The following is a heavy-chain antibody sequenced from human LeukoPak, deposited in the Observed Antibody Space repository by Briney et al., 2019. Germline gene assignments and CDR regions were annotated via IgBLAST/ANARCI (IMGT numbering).Heavy chain of an antibody. CDR3: AREDVRDDYGDYELYYYYGMDV. CDR1: GFTFSSYW. V-gene: IGHV3-74*01. D-gene: IGHD4-17*01. CDR2: INSDGSST. Sequence: PGGSLRLSCAASGFTFSSYWMHWVRQAPGKGLVWVSRINSDGSSTSYADSVKGRFAISRDNAKNTLCLQMNSLRAEDTAVYYCAREDVRDDYGDYELYYYYGMDVWGQGTTVTVSS. J-gene: IGHJ6*02.